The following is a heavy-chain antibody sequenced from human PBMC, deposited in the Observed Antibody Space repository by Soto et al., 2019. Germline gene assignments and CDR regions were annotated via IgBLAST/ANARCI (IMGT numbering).Heavy chain of an antibody. D-gene: IGHD6-19*01. J-gene: IGHJ6*01. CDR1: GFPFTTYA. Sequence: QVQLVESGGGVVQPGRSLRLSCAASGFPFTTYAIHWVRQAPGKGLEWVAVISYDGSNQYYADSVKGRFTVSRDNSKNTLYMQMNSRGAEDTAVYHCASDVGYSNGWSDYHYGVYVW. CDR3: ASDVGYSNGWSDYHYGVYV. CDR2: ISYDGSNQ. V-gene: IGHV3-30-3*01.